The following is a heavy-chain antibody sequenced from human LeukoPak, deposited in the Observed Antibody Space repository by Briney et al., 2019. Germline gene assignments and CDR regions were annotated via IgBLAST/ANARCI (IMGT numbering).Heavy chain of an antibody. CDR1: GGSISSSSYY. J-gene: IGHJ5*02. V-gene: IGHV4-39*07. CDR3: ARDVYSGSHNWFDP. CDR2: IYSTGST. Sequence: SETLSLTCTVSGGSISSSSYYWGWIRQPPGKGLEWIGRIYSTGSTNYNPSLKSRVTISVDTSKNQFSLKLSSVTAADTAVYYCARDVYSGSHNWFDPWGQGTLVTVSS. D-gene: IGHD1-26*01.